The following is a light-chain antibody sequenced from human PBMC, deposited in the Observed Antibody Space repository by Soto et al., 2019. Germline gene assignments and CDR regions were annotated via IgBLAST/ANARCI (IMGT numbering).Light chain of an antibody. CDR1: QSMRSW. Sequence: DLRMTLSPCTVPRSLDDRVTXTCRASQSMRSWLAWYQQKPGKAPKLLIYQASIWEWGVPSRFSGSGSGTEYTLTISNLQADDFAVYCWQQCDSSPWPYGQRTIVAIK. CDR3: QQCDSSPWP. V-gene: IGKV1-5*03. CDR2: QAS. J-gene: IGKJ1*01.